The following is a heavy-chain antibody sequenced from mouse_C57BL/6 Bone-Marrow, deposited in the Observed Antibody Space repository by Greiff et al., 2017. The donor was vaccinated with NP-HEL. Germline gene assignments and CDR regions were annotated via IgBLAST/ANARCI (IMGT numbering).Heavy chain of an antibody. J-gene: IGHJ3*01. CDR3: ARGGDGYSPAWFAY. D-gene: IGHD2-3*01. V-gene: IGHV3-6*01. Sequence: EVKLVESGPGLVKPSQSLSLTCSVTGYSITSGYYWNWIRQFPGNKLEWMGYISYDGSNNYNPSLKNRISITRDTSKNQFFLKLNSVTTEDTATYYCARGGDGYSPAWFAYWGQGTLVTVSA. CDR2: ISYDGSN. CDR1: GYSITSGYY.